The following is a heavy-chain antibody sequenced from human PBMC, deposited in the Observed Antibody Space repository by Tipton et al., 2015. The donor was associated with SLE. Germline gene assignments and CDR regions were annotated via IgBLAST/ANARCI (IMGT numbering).Heavy chain of an antibody. CDR3: AKTTAVTGGVAYLDY. D-gene: IGHD6-13*01. J-gene: IGHJ4*02. V-gene: IGHV3-23*03. CDR2: IYSGGST. Sequence: SLRLSCAASGFTFSSYAMSWVRQAPGKGLEWVSVIYSGGSTYYADSVKGRFTISRDNSKNTLYLQMNSLRAEDTAVYYCAKTTAVTGGVAYLDYWVQGTLVTVSS. CDR1: GFTFSSYA.